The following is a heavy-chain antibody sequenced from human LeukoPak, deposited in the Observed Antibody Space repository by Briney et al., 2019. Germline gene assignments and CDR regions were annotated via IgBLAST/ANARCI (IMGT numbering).Heavy chain of an antibody. CDR1: GYSISSGYY. Sequence: PETLSLTCTVSGYSISSGYYWGWIRQPPGKGLEWIGEINHSGSTNYNPSLKSRVTISVDKSKNQFSLKLSSVTAADTAVYYCARLIVGAKPGFRDYWGQGTLVTVSS. CDR2: INHSGST. CDR3: ARLIVGAKPGFRDY. J-gene: IGHJ4*02. D-gene: IGHD1-26*01. V-gene: IGHV4-38-2*02.